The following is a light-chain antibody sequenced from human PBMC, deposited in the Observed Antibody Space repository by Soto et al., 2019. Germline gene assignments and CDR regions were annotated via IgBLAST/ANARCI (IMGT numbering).Light chain of an antibody. J-gene: IGLJ1*01. Sequence: QSVLTQPPSVSGSPGQSVTISCTGTSSDVGSYNRVSWYQQPPGTAPKVIIYEVSNRPSGVSIRFSGSKSDNTASLTISGLQPEDEADYHCSSYTTSNTRQIVFGTGTKVTVL. V-gene: IGLV2-18*02. CDR2: EVS. CDR1: SSDVGSYNR. CDR3: SSYTTSNTRQIV.